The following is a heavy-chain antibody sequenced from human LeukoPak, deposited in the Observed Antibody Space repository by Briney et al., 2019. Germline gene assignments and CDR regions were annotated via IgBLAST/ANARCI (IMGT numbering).Heavy chain of an antibody. Sequence: KVSCKASGYTFTSYGISWVRQAPGQGLEGMGWISAYNGNTNYAQKLQGRVTMTTDTSTSTAYMELRSLRSDDTAVYYCARDPCGVRGAMGDAFDIWGQGTMVTVSS. CDR3: ARDPCGVRGAMGDAFDI. D-gene: IGHD3-10*01. J-gene: IGHJ3*02. V-gene: IGHV1-18*01. CDR2: ISAYNGNT. CDR1: GYTFTSYG.